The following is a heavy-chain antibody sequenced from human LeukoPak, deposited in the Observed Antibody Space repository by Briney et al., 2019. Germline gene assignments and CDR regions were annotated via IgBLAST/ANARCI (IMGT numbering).Heavy chain of an antibody. CDR2: TYYSGHT. J-gene: IGHJ4*02. CDR1: GGSISDNY. CDR3: ARHPFATPFDY. V-gene: IGHV4-59*08. Sequence: SETLSLTCTVSGGSISDNYWSWIRQPPGKGLEWIGYTYYSGHTNYNSSLKSRVTMSLDTSKSQFSLRLSSVTAADTAVYFCARHPFATPFDYWGPGTLVTVSS. D-gene: IGHD2-15*01.